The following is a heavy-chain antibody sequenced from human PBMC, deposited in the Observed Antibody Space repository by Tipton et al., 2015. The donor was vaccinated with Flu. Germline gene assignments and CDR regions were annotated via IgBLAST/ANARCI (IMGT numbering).Heavy chain of an antibody. D-gene: IGHD3-10*01. J-gene: IGHJ3*02. Sequence: VQLVQSGGGFVQRGGSLRLSCAASGFNLSSYEVNWVRQAPGKGLEWISYISIDSRTKYYADSVKGRFAISRDYAKNSLHLQMDSLRAEDTAVYYCARAPRESDAFDMWGQGTMVTVSS. CDR3: ARAPRESDAFDM. V-gene: IGHV3-48*03. CDR1: GFNLSSYE. CDR2: ISIDSRTK.